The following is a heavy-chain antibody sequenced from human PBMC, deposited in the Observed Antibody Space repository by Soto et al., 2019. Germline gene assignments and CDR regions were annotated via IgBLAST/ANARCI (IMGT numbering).Heavy chain of an antibody. J-gene: IGHJ5*02. CDR3: ARDHRMVRGVMILNWFDP. Sequence: SETLSLTCTVSGDSISSYYWSWIRQPAGKGLEWIGRIYTSGSTNYNPSLKSRVTMSVDTSKNQFSLKLSSVTAADTAVYYCARDHRMVRGVMILNWFDPWGQGTLVTVSS. CDR1: GDSISSYY. D-gene: IGHD3-10*01. CDR2: IYTSGST. V-gene: IGHV4-4*07.